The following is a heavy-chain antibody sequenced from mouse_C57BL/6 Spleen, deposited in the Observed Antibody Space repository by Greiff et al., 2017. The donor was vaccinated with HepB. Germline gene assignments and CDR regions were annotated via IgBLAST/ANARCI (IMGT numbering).Heavy chain of an antibody. V-gene: IGHV1-61*01. CDR3: ARGPFNYCSSYWFAY. CDR2: IYPSDSET. Sequence: VQLQQPGAELVRPGSSVKLSCKASGYTFTSYWMDWVKQRPGQGLEWIGNIYPSDSETHYNQKFKDKATLTVDKSSSTAYMQLSSLTSEDSAVYYCARGPFNYCSSYWFAYWGQGTLVTVSA. D-gene: IGHD1-1*01. CDR1: GYTFTSYW. J-gene: IGHJ3*01.